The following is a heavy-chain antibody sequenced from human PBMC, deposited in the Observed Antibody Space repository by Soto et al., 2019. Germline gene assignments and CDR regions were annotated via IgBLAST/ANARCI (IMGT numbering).Heavy chain of an antibody. J-gene: IGHJ4*02. V-gene: IGHV1-24*01. Sequence: ASVKVSCKVSGYTLTELSMHWVRQAPGKGLEWMGGFDPEDGETIYAQKFQGRVTMTEDTSTDTAYMGLSSLRSEDTAVYYCATESIVGATRGVDYWGQGALVTASS. CDR1: GYTLTELS. CDR2: FDPEDGET. CDR3: ATESIVGATRGVDY. D-gene: IGHD1-26*01.